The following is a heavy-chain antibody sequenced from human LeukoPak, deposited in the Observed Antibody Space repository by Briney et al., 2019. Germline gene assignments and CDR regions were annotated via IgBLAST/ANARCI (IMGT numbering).Heavy chain of an antibody. CDR2: INHSGST. CDR1: GGSFSGYY. CDR3: ARRRVNLAARPFDY. Sequence: SETLSLTCAVYGGSFSGYYWSWIRQPPGKGLEWIGEINHSGSTNYNPSLKSRVTISVDTSKNQFSLKLSSVTAADTAVYYCARRRVNLAARPFDYWGQGTLVTVS. V-gene: IGHV4-34*01. J-gene: IGHJ4*02. D-gene: IGHD6-6*01.